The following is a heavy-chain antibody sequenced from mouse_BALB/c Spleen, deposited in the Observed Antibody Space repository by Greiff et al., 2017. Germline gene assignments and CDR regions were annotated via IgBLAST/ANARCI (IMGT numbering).Heavy chain of an antibody. CDR1: GFNIKDTY. CDR3: ASYYRYDEGYAMDY. CDR2: IDPANGNT. J-gene: IGHJ4*01. D-gene: IGHD2-14*01. V-gene: IGHV14-3*02. Sequence: VQLQQSGAELVKPGASVKLSCTASGFNIKDTYMHWVKQRPEQGLEWIGRIDPANGNTKYDPKFQGKATITADTSSNTAYLQLSSLTSEDTAVYYCASYYRYDEGYAMDYWGQGTSVTVSA.